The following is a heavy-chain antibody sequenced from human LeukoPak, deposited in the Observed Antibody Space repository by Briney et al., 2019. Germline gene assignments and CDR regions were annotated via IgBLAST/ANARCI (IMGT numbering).Heavy chain of an antibody. CDR2: MHYSGTT. Sequence: PSETLSLTCSVSGGSISGGSISGYHWSWIRQPPGKGLELIAYMHYSGTTHYNPSLKSRVSISVDTSKNQFSLKLSSVTAADTAVYYCARVPPRKDIVVVPAAYYAFDIWGQGTMVTVSS. V-gene: IGHV4-61*08. CDR1: GGSISGGSISGYH. J-gene: IGHJ3*02. CDR3: ARVPPRKDIVVVPAAYYAFDI. D-gene: IGHD2-2*01.